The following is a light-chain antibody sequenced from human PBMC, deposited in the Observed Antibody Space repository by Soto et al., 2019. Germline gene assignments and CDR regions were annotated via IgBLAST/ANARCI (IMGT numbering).Light chain of an antibody. Sequence: EIVLPQSPATLSLTPGDRATLSVRARQGVSSYVAWYQQKPGQAPRLLIYDASNRATGIPARFSGSGSGTAFTITISSLEPEDFAVYYCQQRSNWPPWTVGQGTKVDSK. J-gene: IGKJ1*01. CDR3: QQRSNWPPWT. CDR2: DAS. V-gene: IGKV3-11*01. CDR1: QGVSSY.